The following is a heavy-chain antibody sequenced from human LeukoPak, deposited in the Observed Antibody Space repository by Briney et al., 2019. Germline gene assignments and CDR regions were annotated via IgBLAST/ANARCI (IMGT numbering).Heavy chain of an antibody. CDR3: ARDAAGDQGDFDY. D-gene: IGHD7-27*01. J-gene: IGHJ4*02. Sequence: SETLSLTCTVSGGSISSYYWSWIRQPPGKGLEWIGYIYYSGSTNYNPSLKSRVTISVDTSKNQFSLKLSSVTAADTAVYYCARDAAGDQGDFDYWGQGTLVTVSS. CDR1: GGSISSYY. V-gene: IGHV4-59*12. CDR2: IYYSGST.